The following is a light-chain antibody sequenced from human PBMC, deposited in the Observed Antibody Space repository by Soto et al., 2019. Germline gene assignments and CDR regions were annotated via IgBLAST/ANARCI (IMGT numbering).Light chain of an antibody. J-gene: IGKJ5*01. CDR2: GAS. CDR3: QQYGSSIT. Sequence: EIVLTQSPGTLSLSPGDRATLSCRASQSVSSSYLAWYQQKPGQAPRLLIYGASSRATGIPDRFSGSGSGTDFTLTINRLEPEDFAVYYCQQYGSSITFGQGTRLEIK. V-gene: IGKV3-20*01. CDR1: QSVSSSY.